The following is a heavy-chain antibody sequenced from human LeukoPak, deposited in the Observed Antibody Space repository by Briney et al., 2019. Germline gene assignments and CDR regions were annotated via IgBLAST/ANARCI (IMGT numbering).Heavy chain of an antibody. V-gene: IGHV1-69*13. J-gene: IGHJ4*02. D-gene: IGHD3-22*01. CDR3: ARGYYDSSGYYPFDY. CDR2: IIPIFGTA. CDR1: GGTFSSYA. Sequence: ASVKVSCKASGGTFSSYAISWVRQAPGQGLEWMGGIIPIFGTANYAQKFQGRVTITADESTSTAYMELSSLRPEDTAVYYCARGYYDSSGYYPFDYWGQGTLVTVSS.